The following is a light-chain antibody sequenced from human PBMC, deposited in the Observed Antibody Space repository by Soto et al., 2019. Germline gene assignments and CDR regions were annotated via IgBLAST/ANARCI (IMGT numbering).Light chain of an antibody. J-gene: IGKJ1*01. Sequence: EIVLTHSPGTLSLSPGERATLSCRASQSVSSSSLAWYQQKPGQAPRLLIYGASSRATGIPDRFSGSGSGTDFTLTISRLEPEDFAVYYCHQYDSWTFGQGTKVDIK. CDR3: HQYDSWT. V-gene: IGKV3-20*01. CDR2: GAS. CDR1: QSVSSSS.